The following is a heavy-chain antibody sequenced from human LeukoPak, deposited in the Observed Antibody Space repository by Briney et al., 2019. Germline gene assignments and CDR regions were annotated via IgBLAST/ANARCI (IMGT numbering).Heavy chain of an antibody. J-gene: IGHJ4*02. V-gene: IGHV3-7*02. Sequence: GGSLRLSCAASGFTFSSYWMSWVRQAPGKGLEWVANIKQDGSEKYYVDSVKGRFTISRDNAKNSLYLQMNSLRAEDTAVYYCARVNGYCSSTSCRHEFDYWGQGTLVPVSS. D-gene: IGHD2-2*03. CDR1: GFTFSSYW. CDR2: IKQDGSEK. CDR3: ARVNGYCSSTSCRHEFDY.